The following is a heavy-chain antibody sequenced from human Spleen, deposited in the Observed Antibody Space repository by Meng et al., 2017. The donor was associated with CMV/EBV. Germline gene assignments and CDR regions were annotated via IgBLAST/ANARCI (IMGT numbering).Heavy chain of an antibody. CDR3: ARDRITIFGVVNLFDY. V-gene: IGHV4-39*07. CDR2: IYYSGST. D-gene: IGHD3-3*01. Sequence: RQVQEAGPGLVKPSATLSLTCTVSGGSISSSSYYWGWIRQAPGKGLEWIGSIYYSGSTYYNPSLKSRVTISVDTSKNQFSLKLSSVTAADTAVDYCARDRITIFGVVNLFDYWGQGTLVTVSS. J-gene: IGHJ4*02. CDR1: GGSISSSSYY.